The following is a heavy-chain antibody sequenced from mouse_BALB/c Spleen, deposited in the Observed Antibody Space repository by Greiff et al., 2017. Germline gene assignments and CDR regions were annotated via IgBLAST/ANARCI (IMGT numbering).Heavy chain of an antibody. CDR1: GYTFTSYY. CDR2: IYPGDGST. J-gene: IGHJ4*01. V-gene: IGHV1S56*01. Sequence: QVHVKQSGPELVKPGASVKMSCKASGYTFTSYYIHWVKQRPGQGLEWIGWIYPGDGSTKYNEKFKGKTTLTADKSSSTAYMLLSSLTSEDSAIYFCARDRYSYAMDYWGQGTSVTVSS. D-gene: IGHD2-14*01. CDR3: ARDRYSYAMDY.